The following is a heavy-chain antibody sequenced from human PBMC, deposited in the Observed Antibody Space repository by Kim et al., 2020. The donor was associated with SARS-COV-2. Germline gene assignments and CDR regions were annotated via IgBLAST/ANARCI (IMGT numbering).Heavy chain of an antibody. Sequence: GGSLRLSCAASGYTVTYSYMGWVRQAPGKGLEWVSFIYSGGNTVYADSVKDRFIISRDHSKNTLYLQMNSLRAEDTAVYYCATVVFYYDAGYFKNWGQGTLVTVPS. CDR2: IYSGGNT. J-gene: IGHJ1*01. V-gene: IGHV3-66*01. CDR3: ATVVFYYDAGYFKN. CDR1: GYTVTYSY. D-gene: IGHD3-22*01.